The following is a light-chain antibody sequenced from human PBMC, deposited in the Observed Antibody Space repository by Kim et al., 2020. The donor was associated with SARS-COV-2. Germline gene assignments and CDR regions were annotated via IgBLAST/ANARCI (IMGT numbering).Light chain of an antibody. V-gene: IGKV1-5*03. Sequence: SASDGDRVIITCRASQSLSGWLAWYQQKPVKALKLVNYKTSRLEIGVPSRFSGSGSETEFTLTISSLQPDDFATYYCQQYNHYSTFGQGTKVDIK. CDR1: QSLSGW. J-gene: IGKJ1*01. CDR2: KTS. CDR3: QQYNHYST.